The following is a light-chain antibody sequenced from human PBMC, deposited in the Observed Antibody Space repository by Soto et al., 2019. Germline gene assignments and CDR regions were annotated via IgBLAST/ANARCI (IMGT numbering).Light chain of an antibody. Sequence: QSVLAQPASVSGSPGQSTIISCTGTSSDVGGYNYVSWYQQHTGKAPKFLIYEVDNRASGVSDRFSGSKSGNTASLTISGLQAEDEADYYCSSYTSSNTLVCGTGTKVTVL. CDR3: SSYTSSNTLV. V-gene: IGLV2-14*01. J-gene: IGLJ1*01. CDR1: SSDVGGYNY. CDR2: EVD.